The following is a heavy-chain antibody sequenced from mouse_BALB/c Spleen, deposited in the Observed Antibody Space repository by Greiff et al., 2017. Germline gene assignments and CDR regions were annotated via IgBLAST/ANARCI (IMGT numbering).Heavy chain of an antibody. CDR2: ISSGGSYT. V-gene: IGHV5-9-3*01. Sequence: EVQVVESGGGLVKPGGSLKLSCAASGFTFSSYAMSWVRQTPEKRLEWVATISSGGSYTYYPDSVKGRFTISRDNAKNTLYLQMSSLRSEDTAMYYCARQTGKNYFDYWGQGTTLTVSS. CDR3: ARQTGKNYFDY. J-gene: IGHJ2*01. D-gene: IGHD4-1*01. CDR1: GFTFSSYA.